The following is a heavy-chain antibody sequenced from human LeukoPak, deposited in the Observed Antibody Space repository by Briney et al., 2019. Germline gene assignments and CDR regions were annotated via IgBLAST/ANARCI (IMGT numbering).Heavy chain of an antibody. D-gene: IGHD3-22*01. CDR1: GFTFSSYG. CDR2: ISGSGGST. CDR3: AKDSYYDSSGYFYY. V-gene: IGHV3-23*01. J-gene: IGHJ4*02. Sequence: GGSLRLPCAASGFTFSSYGMSWVRQAPGKGLEWVSAISGSGGSTYYADSVKGRFTISRDNSKNTLYLQMNSLRAEDTAVYYCAKDSYYDSSGYFYYWGQGTLVTVSS.